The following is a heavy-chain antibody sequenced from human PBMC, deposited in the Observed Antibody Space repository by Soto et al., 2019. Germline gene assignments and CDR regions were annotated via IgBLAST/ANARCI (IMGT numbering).Heavy chain of an antibody. CDR1: GFTFSNAW. CDR3: TTDLNYYDSSGYYY. D-gene: IGHD3-22*01. Sequence: GGSLRLSCAASGFTFSNAWMSWVRQAPGKGLEWVGRIKSKTDGGTTDYAAPVKGRFTISRDDSKNTLYLQMNSLKTEDTAVYYCTTDLNYYDSSGYYYWGQGTLVTVSS. V-gene: IGHV3-15*01. CDR2: IKSKTDGGTT. J-gene: IGHJ4*02.